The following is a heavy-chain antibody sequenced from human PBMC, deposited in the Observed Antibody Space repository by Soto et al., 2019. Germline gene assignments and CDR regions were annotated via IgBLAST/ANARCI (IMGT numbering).Heavy chain of an antibody. CDR3: ARDPGPYCSSTSCSKGHVHWFDP. J-gene: IGHJ5*02. D-gene: IGHD2-2*01. Sequence: GGSLRLSCAASGFTFSSYSMNWVRQAPGKGLEWVSYISSSSSTIYYADSVKGRFTISRDNAKNSLYLQMNSLRAEDTAVYYCARDPGPYCSSTSCSKGHVHWFDPWGQGTLVTVSS. V-gene: IGHV3-48*01. CDR1: GFTFSSYS. CDR2: ISSSSSTI.